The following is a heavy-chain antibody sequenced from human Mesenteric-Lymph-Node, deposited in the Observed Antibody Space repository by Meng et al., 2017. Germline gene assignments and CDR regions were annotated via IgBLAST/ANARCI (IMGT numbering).Heavy chain of an antibody. CDR3: AKDFRGVVADAFDI. V-gene: IGHV1-69*05. CDR2: IIPIFGTA. J-gene: IGHJ3*02. Sequence: SVKVSCKASGYTFTSYAISWVRQAPGQGLEWMGGIIPIFGTANYAQKFQGRVTITTDESTSTAYMELSSLRSEDTAVYYCAKDFRGVVADAFDIWGQGTKVTVSS. CDR1: GYTFTSYA. D-gene: IGHD3-10*01.